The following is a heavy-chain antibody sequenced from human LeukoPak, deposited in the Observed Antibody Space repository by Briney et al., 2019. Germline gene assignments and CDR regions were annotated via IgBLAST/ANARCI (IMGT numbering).Heavy chain of an antibody. CDR2: ISYNRDGI. CDR3: AKGAAAGIRGYFDY. V-gene: IGHV3-9*01. CDR1: GFTFDDYA. Sequence: PGGSLRLSCVASGFTFDDYAMHWVRQAPGKGLEWVSGISYNRDGIGYADSVKGRFTASRDNAKNSLYLQMNSLRSEDTALYYCAKGAAAGIRGYFDYWGQGILVTVSS. D-gene: IGHD6-25*01. J-gene: IGHJ4*02.